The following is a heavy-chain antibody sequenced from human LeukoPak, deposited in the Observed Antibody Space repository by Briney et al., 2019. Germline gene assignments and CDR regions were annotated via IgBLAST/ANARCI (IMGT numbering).Heavy chain of an antibody. D-gene: IGHD3-22*01. CDR2: IYHSGST. CDR3: ASHMRGSGYNAAFDY. CDR1: GGSISSYY. V-gene: IGHV4-4*07. J-gene: IGHJ4*02. Sequence: SETLSLTCTVSGGSISSYYWSWIRQPAGKGLEWIGRIYHSGSTNYNPSSKSRLTTSVDTSKNQFSLKLSSVTAADTAVYYCASHMRGSGYNAAFDYWGQGTLVTVSS.